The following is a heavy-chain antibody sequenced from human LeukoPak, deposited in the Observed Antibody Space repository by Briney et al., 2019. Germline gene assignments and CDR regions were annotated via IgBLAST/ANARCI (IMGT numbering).Heavy chain of an antibody. J-gene: IGHJ6*03. V-gene: IGHV3-48*04. Sequence: GGSLRLSCAASGFTFSSYSMNWVRQAPGKGLEWVSYISSSSSTIYYADSVKGRFTISRDNAKNSLYLQMNSLRAEDTAVYYCARDGAILVDTIFGVVKSYYYYYMDVWGKGTTVTVSS. D-gene: IGHD3-3*01. CDR2: ISSSSSTI. CDR1: GFTFSSYS. CDR3: ARDGAILVDTIFGVVKSYYYYYMDV.